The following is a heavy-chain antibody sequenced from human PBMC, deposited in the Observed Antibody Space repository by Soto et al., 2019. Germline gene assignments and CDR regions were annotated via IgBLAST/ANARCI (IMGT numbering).Heavy chain of an antibody. CDR1: GFTFSSYG. J-gene: IGHJ5*02. D-gene: IGHD6-6*01. Sequence: QVQLVESGGGVVQPGRSLRLSCAASGFTFSSYGMHWVRQAPGKGLEWVAVISYDGSNKYYADSVKGRFTISRDNSKNTLYLQMNSLRAEDTAVYYCAISDEHSSSSVYNWFDPWGQGTLVTVSS. CDR2: ISYDGSNK. V-gene: IGHV3-30*03. CDR3: AISDEHSSSSVYNWFDP.